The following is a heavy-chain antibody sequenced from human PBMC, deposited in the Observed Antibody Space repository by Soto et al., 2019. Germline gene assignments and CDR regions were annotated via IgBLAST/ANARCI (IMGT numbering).Heavy chain of an antibody. D-gene: IGHD3-10*01. V-gene: IGHV3-30-3*01. CDR2: ISRDGNNK. CDR1: GFTFNRHA. Sequence: QVQLVASGGGVVHLGRSLTLSCAASGFTFNRHAIHWVRQSPGKGLEWVTVISRDGNNKYSADSVKGRFTISRDNAKNTVILQMNSLSREDTAIYSGARSRSGAVADSFDYWGQGTPVTVSS. J-gene: IGHJ4*02. CDR3: ARSRSGAVADSFDY.